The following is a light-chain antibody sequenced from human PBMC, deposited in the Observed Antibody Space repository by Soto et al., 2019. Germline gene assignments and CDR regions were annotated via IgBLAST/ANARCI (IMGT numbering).Light chain of an antibody. CDR2: DVR. CDR1: SSDVGDYNY. Sequence: QSALTQPASVSGSPGQSITISCTGLSSDVGDYNYVSWYQQYPGKAPKLMIYDVRYRPSWVSNRFSGSKSGNTASLTISGLQAEDEADYYCSSYTSIDTVVFGGGTKHRP. J-gene: IGLJ2*01. V-gene: IGLV2-14*01. CDR3: SSYTSIDTVV.